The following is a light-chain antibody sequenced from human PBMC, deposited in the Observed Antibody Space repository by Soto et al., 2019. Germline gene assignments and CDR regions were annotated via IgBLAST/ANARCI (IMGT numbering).Light chain of an antibody. CDR3: QQRSNWPPYT. CDR2: DAS. V-gene: IGKV3-11*01. CDR1: QSVSSY. J-gene: IGKJ2*01. Sequence: EIVLTQSLATLSLSPGERATLSCRASQSVSSYSAWYQQKPGQAPRLLIYDASNRATGIPARFSGSGSGTDFALTISSLEPEDFAVYYCQQRSNWPPYTFGQGTKLEIK.